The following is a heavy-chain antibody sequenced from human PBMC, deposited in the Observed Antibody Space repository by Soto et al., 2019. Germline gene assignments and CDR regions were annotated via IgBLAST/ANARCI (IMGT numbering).Heavy chain of an antibody. CDR1: GFTFSTYA. J-gene: IGHJ4*02. D-gene: IGHD1-26*01. Sequence: EAQLLESGGTLVQPGGSLRLSCAASGFTFSTYAMDWVRQAPGKGLEWVSAISGSGGGTYYADSVKGRFTVSRDNSKNTLYLQMNSLRAEDTAVYYCAIDSGAGDTRGSRFDYWGQGTLVTVSS. CDR3: AIDSGAGDTRGSRFDY. V-gene: IGHV3-23*01. CDR2: ISGSGGGT.